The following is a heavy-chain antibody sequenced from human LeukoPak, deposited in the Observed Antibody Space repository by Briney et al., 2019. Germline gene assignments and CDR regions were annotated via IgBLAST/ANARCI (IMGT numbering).Heavy chain of an antibody. V-gene: IGHV4-59*12. CDR3: ASSIAVAPLPFDY. CDR1: GGSISSYY. D-gene: IGHD6-19*01. CDR2: IYYSGST. J-gene: IGHJ4*02. Sequence: SETLSLTCTVSGGSISSYYWSWIRQPPGRGLEWIGYIYYSGSTNYNPSLKSRVTISVDTSKNQFSLKLSSVTAADTAVYYCASSIAVAPLPFDYWGQGTLVTVSS.